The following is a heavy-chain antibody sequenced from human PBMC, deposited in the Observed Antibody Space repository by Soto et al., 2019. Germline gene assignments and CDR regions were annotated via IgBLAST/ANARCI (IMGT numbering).Heavy chain of an antibody. CDR2: IIPIFDTP. Sequence: QVQLVQSGAEVKKPGSSVKVSCKASGGTFKNYAIRWVRQAPGQGLEWTGGIIPIFDTPDYAQKFQGRVTITADKSRTIVYMELSSLRSEDTAVYYCARGPPRRDGYNTNWGQGTLVTVSS. J-gene: IGHJ4*02. V-gene: IGHV1-69*06. CDR1: GGTFKNYA. CDR3: ARGPPRRDGYNTN. D-gene: IGHD2-8*01.